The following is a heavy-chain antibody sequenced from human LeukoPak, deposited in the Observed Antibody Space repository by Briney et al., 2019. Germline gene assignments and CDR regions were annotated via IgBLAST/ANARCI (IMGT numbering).Heavy chain of an antibody. CDR3: AGAVTVTTGPLGY. D-gene: IGHD4-17*01. CDR2: ISAYNGNT. J-gene: IGHJ4*02. Sequence: WASVKVSCKASGYTFTSFGISWVRQAPGQGLELMGWISAYNGNTNYAQKFQGRVTMTTDTSSSTAYMELRSLRSDDTAVYYCAGAVTVTTGPLGYWGQGTLVTVSS. CDR1: GYTFTSFG. V-gene: IGHV1-18*01.